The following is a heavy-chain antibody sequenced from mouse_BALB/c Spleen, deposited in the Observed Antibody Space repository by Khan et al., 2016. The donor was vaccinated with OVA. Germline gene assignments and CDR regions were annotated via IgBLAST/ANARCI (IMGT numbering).Heavy chain of an antibody. J-gene: IGHJ4*01. CDR1: GFSLTDYA. Sequence: QVQLKESGPGLVSPSQNLSITCTVSGFSLTDYAVSWIRQPPGKGLEWLGVIWAGGSKYYNSPLKSRLSISKDNSRGHVFSHMNSLQNDDTAMYYCAKDPPYYGMDQWGQGTSVTVSS. CDR2: IWAGGSK. V-gene: IGHV2-6-5*01. CDR3: AKDPPYYGMDQ.